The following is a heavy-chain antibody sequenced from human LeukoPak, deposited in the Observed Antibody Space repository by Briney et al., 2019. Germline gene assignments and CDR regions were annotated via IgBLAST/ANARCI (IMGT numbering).Heavy chain of an antibody. D-gene: IGHD3-3*01. CDR1: GFTFSSYS. Sequence: GGSLRLSCAASGFTFSSYSMNWVRRAPGKGLEWVSSISSSSSYIYYADSVKGRFTISRDNAKNSLYLQMNSLRAEDTAVYYCAREASNLRFLEWLLSPSDYWGQGTLVTVSS. CDR3: AREASNLRFLEWLLSPSDY. J-gene: IGHJ4*02. V-gene: IGHV3-21*01. CDR2: ISSSSSYI.